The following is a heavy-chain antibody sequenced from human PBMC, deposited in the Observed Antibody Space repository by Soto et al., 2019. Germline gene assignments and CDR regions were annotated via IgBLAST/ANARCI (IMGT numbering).Heavy chain of an antibody. CDR3: AREGDGISDY. CDR1: GFTFSNAW. CDR2: IYSGGST. Sequence: GFTFSNAWMNSVRQAPGKGLEWVSVIYSGGSTYYADSVKGRFTISRDNSKNSLYLQMNSLRAEDTAVYYCAREGDGISDYWGQGNLVTVS. J-gene: IGHJ4*02. V-gene: IGHV3-53*01. D-gene: IGHD1-26*01.